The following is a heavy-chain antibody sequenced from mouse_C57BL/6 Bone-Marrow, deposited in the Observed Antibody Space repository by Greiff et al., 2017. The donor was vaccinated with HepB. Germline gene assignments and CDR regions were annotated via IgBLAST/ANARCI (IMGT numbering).Heavy chain of an antibody. Sequence: EVKLVESGGGLVQPGGSLKLSCAASGFTFSDYGMAWVRQAPRKGPEWVAFISNLAYSIYYADTVTGRFTISRENAKNTLYLEMSSLRSEDTAMYYCARRNTTVDYAMDYWGQGTTVTVSS. CDR1: GFTFSDYG. J-gene: IGHJ4*01. V-gene: IGHV5-15*04. D-gene: IGHD1-1*01. CDR3: ARRNTTVDYAMDY. CDR2: ISNLAYSI.